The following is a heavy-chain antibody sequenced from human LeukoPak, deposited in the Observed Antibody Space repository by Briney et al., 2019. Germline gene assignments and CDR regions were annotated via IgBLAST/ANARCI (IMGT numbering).Heavy chain of an antibody. D-gene: IGHD5-18*01. CDR1: GYTFTTYG. CDR3: ARDRLYSCGYYGMDV. V-gene: IGHV1-18*01. Sequence: ASVKVSCKASGYTFTTYGISWVRQAPGQGLEWMGWISAYNGNTIYAQKLQGRVTMTTDTSTSTAYMELRSLRSDDTALYYCARDRLYSCGYYGMDVWGQGTTVTVS. J-gene: IGHJ6*02. CDR2: ISAYNGNT.